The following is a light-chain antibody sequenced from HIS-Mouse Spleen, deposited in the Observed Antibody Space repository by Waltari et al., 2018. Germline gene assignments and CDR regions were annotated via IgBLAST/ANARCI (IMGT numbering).Light chain of an antibody. J-gene: IGKJ1*01. CDR3: QQYNSYTWT. V-gene: IGKV1-5*03. Sequence: DIQMTQSPSTLSASVGDRVTITCRASQSIGSWLAWYQQKPGKAPKPLIYKAASLESGVPSRFSGSGSGTEFTLTISSLQPDDFATYYCQQYNSYTWTFGQGTKVEIK. CDR1: QSIGSW. CDR2: KAA.